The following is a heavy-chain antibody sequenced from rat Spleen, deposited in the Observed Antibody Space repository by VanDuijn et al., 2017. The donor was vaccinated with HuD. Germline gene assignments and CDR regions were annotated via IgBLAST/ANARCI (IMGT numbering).Heavy chain of an antibody. CDR3: ARHEVTTTN. Sequence: EVQLVESGGGLVQPGRSLQLSCAASGFTFSDYYMAWVRQAPKKGLEWVASISYEGSSTYYGDSVKGRFTISRDNAKSTLYLQMNSLRSEDTATYYCARHEVTTTNWGQGVMVTVSS. D-gene: IGHD1-10*01. CDR1: GFTFSDYY. CDR2: ISYEGSST. V-gene: IGHV5-22*01. J-gene: IGHJ2*01.